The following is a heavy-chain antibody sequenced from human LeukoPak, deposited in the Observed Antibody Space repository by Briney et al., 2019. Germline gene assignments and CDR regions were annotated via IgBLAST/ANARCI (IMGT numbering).Heavy chain of an antibody. Sequence: GGSLRLSCAASGFTFSRYAMIGVRQAPPKGLKWVSAISGSGGSTYYADSVKGRFTISRDNSKNTLYLQMNSLRAEDTAVYYCAKLIQLLAFDYWGQGTLVTVSS. CDR3: AKLIQLLAFDY. CDR1: GFTFSRYA. J-gene: IGHJ4*02. CDR2: ISGSGGST. V-gene: IGHV3-23*01. D-gene: IGHD5-18*01.